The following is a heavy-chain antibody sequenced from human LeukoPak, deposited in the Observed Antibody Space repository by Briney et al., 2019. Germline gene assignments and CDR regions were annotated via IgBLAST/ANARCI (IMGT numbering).Heavy chain of an antibody. CDR2: ISYDGTNK. Sequence: GGSLRLPCAASGFTFSNYGMHWVRQAPGKGLQWVAVISYDGTNKYYADSVKGRFTVSRDNAKNRLYLQMNSLRAEDTAIYYCAKDSSPYCSGGSCSHFDYWGQGTLVTVSS. V-gene: IGHV3-30*18. CDR1: GFTFSNYG. J-gene: IGHJ4*02. D-gene: IGHD2-15*01. CDR3: AKDSSPYCSGGSCSHFDY.